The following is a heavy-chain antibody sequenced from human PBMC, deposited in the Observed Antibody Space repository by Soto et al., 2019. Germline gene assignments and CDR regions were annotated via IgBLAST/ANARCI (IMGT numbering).Heavy chain of an antibody. CDR1: VFTFSSYW. D-gene: IGHD3-22*01. CDR3: DSSGYYLDVFDI. CDR2: IKQDGSEK. J-gene: IGHJ3*02. Sequence: GGSLRLSCAASVFTFSSYWMSWVRQAPGKWLEWLANIKQDGSEKXXVDSVKGRXTISRYHSKNSXYLQMXSLRAEDTAAYYYDSSGYYLDVFDIWCQGTMVTGS. V-gene: IGHV3-7*02.